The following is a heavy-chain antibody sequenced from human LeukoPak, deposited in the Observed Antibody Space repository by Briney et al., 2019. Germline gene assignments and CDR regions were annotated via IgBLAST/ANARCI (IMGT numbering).Heavy chain of an antibody. CDR3: ARRDISSGWSFNY. CDR1: GGSTSDYH. V-gene: IGHV4-4*07. J-gene: IGHJ4*02. D-gene: IGHD6-19*01. CDR2: IHTSGST. Sequence: SETLSLTCTVSGGSTSDYHWSWIRQPAGKGLEWIGQIHTSGSTNYNPPLKSRVTMSIDTPENQLSLTIRSVTAADTAVYYCARRDISSGWSFNYWGRGTLVTVSS.